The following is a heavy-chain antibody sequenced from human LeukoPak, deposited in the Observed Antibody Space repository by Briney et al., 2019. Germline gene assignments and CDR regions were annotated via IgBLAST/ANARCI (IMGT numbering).Heavy chain of an antibody. CDR3: ARRGVGKYAFDI. D-gene: IGHD3-16*01. V-gene: IGHV5-51*01. CDR2: IYLSDSDT. Sequence: GESLKISCKGSGYILTSYWINWVRQMPGKGLEWMGVIYLSDSDTRYSPSFQGQVTMSADKSITTAYLQWSSLKASDTAMYYCARRGVGKYAFDIWGQGTMVTFSS. CDR1: GYILTSYW. J-gene: IGHJ3*02.